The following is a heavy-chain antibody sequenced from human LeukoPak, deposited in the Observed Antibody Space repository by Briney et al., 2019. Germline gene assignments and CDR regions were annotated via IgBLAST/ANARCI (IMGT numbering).Heavy chain of an antibody. CDR1: GFTVSSNY. Sequence: GGSLRLSCAASGFTVSSNYMNWVRQAPGKGLEWVSVIYSGDSTYYADSVKGRFTISRDNSKNTLYLQMNSLRAEDTAVYYCAKGVGRGGYYYFDYWGQGTLVTVSS. J-gene: IGHJ4*02. D-gene: IGHD2-21*01. V-gene: IGHV3-53*01. CDR3: AKGVGRGGYYYFDY. CDR2: IYSGDST.